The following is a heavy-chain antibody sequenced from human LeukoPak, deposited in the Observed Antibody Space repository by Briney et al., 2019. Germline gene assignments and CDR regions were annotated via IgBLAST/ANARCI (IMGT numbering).Heavy chain of an antibody. CDR1: GYTLTALS. Sequence: APVKVSCKVSGYTLTALSMHWVRQAPGKGLEWMGGFDPEDGETIYAQKFQGRVNMTEDTSTDTAYMELSSLRSEDTAVYYCATLAITMVRGALDYWGQGTLVTVSS. CDR3: ATLAITMVRGALDY. D-gene: IGHD3-10*01. J-gene: IGHJ4*02. CDR2: FDPEDGET. V-gene: IGHV1-24*01.